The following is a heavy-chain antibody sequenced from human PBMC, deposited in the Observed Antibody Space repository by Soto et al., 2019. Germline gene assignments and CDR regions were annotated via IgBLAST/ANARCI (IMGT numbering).Heavy chain of an antibody. Sequence: PGGSLSLSCAASGFTFDDYAMHWVRQAPGKGLEWVSLISWDGGSTYYADSLKGRFTISRENSKNSLYLQMNSLRAEDTALYYCAKDKDCSSTSCYTGMYNYYYYYGMDVWGQGTTVTVSS. CDR2: ISWDGGST. D-gene: IGHD2-2*02. J-gene: IGHJ6*02. CDR1: GFTFDDYA. V-gene: IGHV3-43D*04. CDR3: AKDKDCSSTSCYTGMYNYYYYYGMDV.